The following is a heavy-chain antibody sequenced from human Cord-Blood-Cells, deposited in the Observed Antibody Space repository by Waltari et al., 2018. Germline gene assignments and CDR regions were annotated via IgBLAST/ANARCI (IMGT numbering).Heavy chain of an antibody. CDR3: TRFRLNNFDY. CDR2: IRSKANSYAT. J-gene: IGHJ4*02. Sequence: EVQLVESGGGLVQPGGSLKPSCAASGFTFSGSAMHWVRQASGKGLEWVGRIRSKANSYATAYAASVKGRFTISRDDSKNTAYLQMNSLKTEDTAVYYCTRFRLNNFDYWGQGTLVTVSS. D-gene: IGHD3-9*01. CDR1: GFTFSGSA. V-gene: IGHV3-73*02.